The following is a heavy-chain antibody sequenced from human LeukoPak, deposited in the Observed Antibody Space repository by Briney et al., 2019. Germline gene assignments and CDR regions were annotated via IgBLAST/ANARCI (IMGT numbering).Heavy chain of an antibody. CDR3: AKGHYYGSGSLDY. Sequence: GGSLRLSCAASGFTFSSYGMSWVRQAPGKGLEWVSAVGGRDGSTYYAGSVKGRFTISRDNSKNTLYVQMNSLRAEDTAVYYCAKGHYYGSGSLDYWGQGTLVTVSS. CDR2: VGGRDGST. D-gene: IGHD3-10*01. CDR1: GFTFSSYG. V-gene: IGHV3-23*01. J-gene: IGHJ4*02.